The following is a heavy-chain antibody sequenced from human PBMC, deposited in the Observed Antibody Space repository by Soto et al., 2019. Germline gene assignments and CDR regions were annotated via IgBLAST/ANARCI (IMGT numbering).Heavy chain of an antibody. D-gene: IGHD3-9*01. J-gene: IGHJ4*02. V-gene: IGHV5-51*01. CDR2: INPADSDT. CDR1: GYGFTNYW. CDR3: VRPDSTGYYSH. Sequence: GESLKISCKGSGYGFTNYWIGWVRQMPGKGLEWMGIINPADSDTRYSPSFQGQVTVSVDKSISTAYLKRGSLKASDTAMYYCVRPDSTGYYSHWGQGTPVTVSS.